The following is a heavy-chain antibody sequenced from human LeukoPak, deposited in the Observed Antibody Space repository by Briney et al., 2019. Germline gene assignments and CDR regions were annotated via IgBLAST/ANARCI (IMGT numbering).Heavy chain of an antibody. CDR1: GSTFRTYG. Sequence: QAGGFLRLSCAVSGSTFRTYGMHWVRQAPGKGLEWVAVISYDGSNKHYADSVKGRFTISRDNSKNTLYLQLNSLRPEDTAVYYCAKGDSAMDTFDFWGRGTLVTVSS. D-gene: IGHD5-18*01. CDR2: ISYDGSNK. J-gene: IGHJ4*02. CDR3: AKGDSAMDTFDF. V-gene: IGHV3-30*18.